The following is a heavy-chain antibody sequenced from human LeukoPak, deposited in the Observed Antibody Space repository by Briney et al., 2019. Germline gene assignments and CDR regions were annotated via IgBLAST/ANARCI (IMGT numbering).Heavy chain of an antibody. CDR3: AKDREDYVWGSYFA. CDR2: ISGSGGST. Sequence: GSLRLSCAASGFTFSSYAMSWVRQAPGKGLEWVSAISGSGGSTYYADSVKGRFTISRDNSKNTLYLQMNSLKAEDTAVYYCAKDREDYVWGSYFAWGQGTLVTVSS. D-gene: IGHD3-16*01. V-gene: IGHV3-23*01. J-gene: IGHJ5*02. CDR1: GFTFSSYA.